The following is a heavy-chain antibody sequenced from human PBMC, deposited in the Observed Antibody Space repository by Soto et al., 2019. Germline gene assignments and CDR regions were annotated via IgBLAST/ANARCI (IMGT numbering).Heavy chain of an antibody. D-gene: IGHD6-19*01. CDR3: ANSGWDYYYYGMDV. V-gene: IGHV3-21*01. Sequence: GGSLRLSCAASGFTFSSFSMNWVRQAPGKGLEWVSSISSSSSYIYYADSVKGRFTISRDNAKNSLYLQMNSLRAEDTAVYYCANSGWDYYYYGMDVWGQGTTVTGSS. J-gene: IGHJ6*02. CDR2: ISSSSSYI. CDR1: GFTFSSFS.